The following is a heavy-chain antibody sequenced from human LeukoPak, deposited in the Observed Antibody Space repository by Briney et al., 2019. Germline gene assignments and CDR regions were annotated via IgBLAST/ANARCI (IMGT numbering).Heavy chain of an antibody. D-gene: IGHD1-26*01. CDR3: ARVGVGASDAFDI. CDR1: GYTFTSYA. J-gene: IGHJ3*02. CDR2: INAGNGNT. V-gene: IGHV1-3*01. Sequence: ASVKVSCKASGYTFTSYAMHWVRQAPRQRLEWMGWINAGNGNTKYSQKFQGRVTITRDTSASTAYMGLSSLKSEDTAVYYCARVGVGASDAFDIWGQGTMVTVSS.